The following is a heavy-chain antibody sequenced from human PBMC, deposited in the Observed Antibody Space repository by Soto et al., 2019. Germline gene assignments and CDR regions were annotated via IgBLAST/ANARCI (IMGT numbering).Heavy chain of an antibody. D-gene: IGHD3-16*01. Sequence: QVQLVESGGGVVQPGTSLRLYCVGSGFTFRSYVIHWVRQAPGKGLEWVALTSYDGSNNFYGDSVKGRFTISRDNSRNTVEVQMDSLRLEDTALYYCARWGTTGGLDVWGQGTLDSVSS. CDR3: ARWGTTGGLDV. CDR2: TSYDGSNN. J-gene: IGHJ4*02. CDR1: GFTFRSYV. V-gene: IGHV3-33*05.